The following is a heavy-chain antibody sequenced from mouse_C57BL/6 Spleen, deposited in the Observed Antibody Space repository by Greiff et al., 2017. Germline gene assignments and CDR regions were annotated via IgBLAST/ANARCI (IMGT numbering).Heavy chain of an antibody. J-gene: IGHJ2*01. D-gene: IGHD2-3*01. CDR1: GYTFTSYT. Sequence: QVQLQQSGAELARPGASVKMSCKASGYTFTSYTMHWVKQRPGQGLEWIGYINPSSGYTKYNQKFKDKATLTADKSSSTANMQLSSLTSEDSAVYYCARDGYYGDFDYWGQGTTLTVSS. V-gene: IGHV1-4*01. CDR3: ARDGYYGDFDY. CDR2: INPSSGYT.